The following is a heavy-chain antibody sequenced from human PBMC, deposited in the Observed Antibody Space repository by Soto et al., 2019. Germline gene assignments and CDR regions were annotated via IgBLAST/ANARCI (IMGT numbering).Heavy chain of an antibody. D-gene: IGHD3-16*02. V-gene: IGHV1-18*01. CDR1: GSIFVNYG. CDR2: ISPYSGNT. J-gene: IGHJ6*02. CDR3: AMVDNFVTPTPPDV. Sequence: QVQLVQSVDEVRKPGSSVKVSCKACGSIFVNYGIAWVRQAPGQGLEWMGWISPYSGNTHYASKVQGRLTMTTDTAMDLRSLTSDDTAVYYCAMVDNFVTPTPPDVWGQGTTVTVSS.